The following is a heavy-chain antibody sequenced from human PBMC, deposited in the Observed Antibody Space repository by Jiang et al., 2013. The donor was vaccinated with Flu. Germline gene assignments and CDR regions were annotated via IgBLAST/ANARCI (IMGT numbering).Heavy chain of an antibody. Sequence: QLVESGGGLVQPGGSLRLSCAASGFTFNNYWMSWVRQAPGKGLEWVANIKQDGGEKSYLDSVRGRFIISRDNAKNSLSLQMDSLRAEDTAVYYCARHSVKELNDLPNALLDYWGQGTLVTVSS. D-gene: IGHD1-7*01. CDR3: ARHSVKELNDLPNALLDY. CDR1: GFTFNNYW. J-gene: IGHJ4*02. V-gene: IGHV3-7*03. CDR2: IKQDGGEK.